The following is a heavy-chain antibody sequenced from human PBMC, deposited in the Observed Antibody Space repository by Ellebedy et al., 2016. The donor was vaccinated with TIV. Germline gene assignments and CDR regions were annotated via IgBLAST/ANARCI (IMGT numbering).Heavy chain of an antibody. CDR1: GGSISPYY. CDR3: ARRLRVLLRTDYFIYMDV. Sequence: MPGGSLRLSCTVSGGSISPYYWSWVRQSPGKGLEWIGFISETGSTNYSPSLEGRVTISADTSKNPFSLNLTSVTAADTAVYYCARRLRVLLRTDYFIYMDVWGKGTTAIVSS. V-gene: IGHV4-59*01. J-gene: IGHJ6*03. D-gene: IGHD2-15*01. CDR2: ISETGST.